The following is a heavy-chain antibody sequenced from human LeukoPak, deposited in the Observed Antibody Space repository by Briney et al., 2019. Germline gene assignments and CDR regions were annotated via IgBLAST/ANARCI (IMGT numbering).Heavy chain of an antibody. J-gene: IGHJ6*02. CDR3: AKAGFYYGSGNMSPLGIGYFTMDV. CDR2: IRGTDTNT. D-gene: IGHD3-10*01. CDR1: GFTFGSFT. V-gene: IGHV3-23*01. Sequence: GGSLRLSCAASGFTFGSFTMSWVRQAPGRSLEWVSAIRGTDTNTYYADSVRGRFTISRDNSNITLFLQMNGLRAEDTAVYYCAKAGFYYGSGNMSPLGIGYFTMDVWGQGTTVTVSS.